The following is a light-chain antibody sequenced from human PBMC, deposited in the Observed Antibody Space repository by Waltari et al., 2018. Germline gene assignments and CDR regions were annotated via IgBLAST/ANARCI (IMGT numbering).Light chain of an antibody. V-gene: IGLV2-14*03. CDR1: SSDVGAQNY. CDR3: SSYTSTSTYV. Sequence: QSALTQPAAVSESPGQSITISCTGTSSDVGAQNYVSWYQQHPGEAPKLMIYDVNKRPPGPSNRFSGSKSGNTASLSISGLQAEDEADYYCSSYTSTSTYVFGSGTKVTVL. CDR2: DVN. J-gene: IGLJ1*01.